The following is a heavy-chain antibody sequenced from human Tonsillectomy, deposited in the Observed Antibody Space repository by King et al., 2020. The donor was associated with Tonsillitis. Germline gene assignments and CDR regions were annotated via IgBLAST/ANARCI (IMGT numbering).Heavy chain of an antibody. J-gene: IGHJ2*01. CDR2: ISYDGSNK. V-gene: IGHV3-30*18. Sequence: VQLVESGGGVVQPGRSLRLSCAASGFTFSSYGMHWVRQAPGKGLEWGAVISYDGSNKYYADSVKGRFTISRDNSKNTLYLQMNSLRAEDTAVYYCAKIRGDLRRYFDLWGRGTLVTVSS. CDR3: AKIRGDLRRYFDL. D-gene: IGHD3-16*01. CDR1: GFTFSSYG.